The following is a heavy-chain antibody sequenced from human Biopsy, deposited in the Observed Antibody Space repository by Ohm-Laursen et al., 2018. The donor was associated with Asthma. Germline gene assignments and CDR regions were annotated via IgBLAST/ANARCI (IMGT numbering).Heavy chain of an antibody. Sequence: SLRLSCSASGFTFGDYWMSWVRQVPGKGLEWVAGIFFDGSNKYYADSVKGRFTISRDNSKDTLYLQVNSLRGDDTAVYYCARGKTWGRSYYFDYWGQGTLVTVSS. D-gene: IGHD6-6*01. J-gene: IGHJ4*02. CDR1: GFTFGDYW. CDR3: ARGKTWGRSYYFDY. CDR2: IFFDGSNK. V-gene: IGHV3-30-3*01.